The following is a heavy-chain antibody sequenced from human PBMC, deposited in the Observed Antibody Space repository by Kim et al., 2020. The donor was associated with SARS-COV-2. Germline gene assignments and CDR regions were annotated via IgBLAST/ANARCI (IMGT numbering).Heavy chain of an antibody. CDR2: VNNSGRT. D-gene: IGHD3-10*01. V-gene: IGHV4-34*01. J-gene: IGHJ6*01. CDR1: GGSFSGFY. Sequence: SETLSLTCAVYGGSFSGFYWCWIRQPPGRGLEWVGVVNNSGRTNYNPSLSRRVPISVSTSTNQFSLTLTPGTAADTAVSYCASGWSTTSGSGGPYCDLWG. CDR3: ASGWSTTSGSGGPYCDL.